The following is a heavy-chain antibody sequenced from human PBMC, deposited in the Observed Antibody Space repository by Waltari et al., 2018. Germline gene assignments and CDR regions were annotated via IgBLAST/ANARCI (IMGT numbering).Heavy chain of an antibody. CDR3: ARGGYSYGYGMDV. CDR1: GYSFGGHH. CDR2: ISPNNGDT. Sequence: QVQLVQSGAEVKNLGASVRLSCQPSGYSFGGHHMHGVRQAPGQGLAWVGWISPNNGDTNYAQRFQGWVTMTSDSSISTAYMELNRLRSDDTAVYYCARGGYSYGYGMDVWGQGTTVIVSS. J-gene: IGHJ6*02. D-gene: IGHD5-12*01. V-gene: IGHV1-2*04.